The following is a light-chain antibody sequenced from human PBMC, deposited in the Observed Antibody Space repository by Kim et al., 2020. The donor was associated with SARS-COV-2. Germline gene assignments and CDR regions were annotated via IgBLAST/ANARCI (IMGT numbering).Light chain of an antibody. V-gene: IGKV3-11*01. J-gene: IGKJ3*01. Sequence: AALSLSPGERATLSCRASQSVGSYFAWYQQKPGQAPRLLIYDASNRATGIPARFSGSGSGTDFTLTISSLEPEDFAVYYCQQRRTFGPGTKVDIK. CDR1: QSVGSY. CDR2: DAS. CDR3: QQRRT.